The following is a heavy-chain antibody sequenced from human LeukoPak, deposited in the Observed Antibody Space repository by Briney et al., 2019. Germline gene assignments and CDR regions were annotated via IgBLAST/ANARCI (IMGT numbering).Heavy chain of an antibody. CDR2: ISGSGGST. J-gene: IGHJ4*02. D-gene: IGHD1-26*01. Sequence: PGGSLRLSCAASGFTFSSYAMSWVRQAPGKGLEWVSAISGSGGSTYYAGSVKGRFTISRDNSQNTLYLQMNSLRAEDTAVYYCAKTGGATNFGPLDSWGQGTLVFVSS. CDR1: GFTFSSYA. CDR3: AKTGGATNFGPLDS. V-gene: IGHV3-23*01.